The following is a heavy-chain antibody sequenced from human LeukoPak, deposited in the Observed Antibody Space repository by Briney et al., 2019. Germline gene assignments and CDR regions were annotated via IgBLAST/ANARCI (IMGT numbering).Heavy chain of an antibody. CDR1: GFTVSSNY. CDR2: IYSGGST. Sequence: GGSLRLSCAASGFTVSSNYMSWVRQAPGKGLEWVSVIYSGGSTYYADSVKGRFTISRDNSKNTLYLQMNSLRAEDTAVYYCAKEARFGELFYWGQGTLVTVSS. CDR3: AKEARFGELFY. J-gene: IGHJ4*02. D-gene: IGHD3-10*01. V-gene: IGHV3-66*01.